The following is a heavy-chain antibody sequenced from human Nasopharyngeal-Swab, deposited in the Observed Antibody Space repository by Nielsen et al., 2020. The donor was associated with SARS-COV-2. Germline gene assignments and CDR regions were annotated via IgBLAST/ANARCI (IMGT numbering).Heavy chain of an antibody. CDR1: GYTFTSYY. J-gene: IGHJ6*02. D-gene: IGHD4-17*01. CDR3: ARDVTVTTNYYYYYGMDV. CDR2: INPSGGST. V-gene: IGHV1-46*01. Sequence: ASVKVSCKASGYTFTSYYMHWVRQAPAQGLEWMGIINPSGGSTSYAQKFQGRVTMTRDTSTSTVYMELSSLRSEDTAVYYCARDVTVTTNYYYYYGMDVWGQGTTVTVSS.